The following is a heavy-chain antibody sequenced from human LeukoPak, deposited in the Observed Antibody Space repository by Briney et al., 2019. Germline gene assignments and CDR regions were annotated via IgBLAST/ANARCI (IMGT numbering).Heavy chain of an antibody. V-gene: IGHV1-69*01. Sequence: SVKVSCKASGGTFSSYAISWVRQTPGQGLEWMGGIIPIFGTANYAQKFQGRVTITADEPTSTAYMELSSLRSEDTAVYYCARDGGTVGATWGYYFDYWGQGTLVTVSS. CDR2: IIPIFGTA. J-gene: IGHJ4*02. CDR1: GGTFSSYA. CDR3: ARDGGTVGATWGYYFDY. D-gene: IGHD1-26*01.